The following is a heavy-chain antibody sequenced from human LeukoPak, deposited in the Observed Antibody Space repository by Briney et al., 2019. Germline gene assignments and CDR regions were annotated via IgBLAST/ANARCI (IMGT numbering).Heavy chain of an antibody. V-gene: IGHV1-69*13. CDR3: ARTLAESGLPPPIDAFDI. CDR1: GGTFSSYA. D-gene: IGHD3-3*01. CDR2: IIPIFGTA. Sequence: ASVKVSCKASGGTFSSYAISWVRQAPGQGLEWMGGIIPIFGTANYAQKFQGRVTITADESTSTAYMELSSLRSEDTAVYYCARTLAESGLPPPIDAFDIWGQGTMVTVSS. J-gene: IGHJ3*02.